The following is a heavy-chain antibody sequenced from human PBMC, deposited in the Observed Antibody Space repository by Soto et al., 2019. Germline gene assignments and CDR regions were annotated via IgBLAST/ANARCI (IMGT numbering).Heavy chain of an antibody. D-gene: IGHD2-2*02. CDR3: ARDRVPAAIPVSYYYYGMDV. Sequence: GGSLRLSCAASGFTFSSYSMNWVRQAPGKGLEWVSYISSSSSTIYYADSVKGRFTISRDNAKNSLYLQMNSLRDEDTAVYYCARDRVPAAIPVSYYYYGMDVWGQGTTVTVSS. CDR2: ISSSSSTI. J-gene: IGHJ6*02. CDR1: GFTFSSYS. V-gene: IGHV3-48*02.